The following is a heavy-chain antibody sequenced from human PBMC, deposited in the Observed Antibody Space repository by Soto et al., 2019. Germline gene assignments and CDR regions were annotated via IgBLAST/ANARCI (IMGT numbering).Heavy chain of an antibody. J-gene: IGHJ4*02. CDR1: GGSISNGDYY. Sequence: TLSLTCTVSGGSISNGDYYWSWIRQPPGKGLDWIGYIYYSGTTYYNPSLKSQVTISVDTSKNQFSLKLSSVTAADTAVYYCARYCSGGSCYSSADYWGQGTLVTVSS. V-gene: IGHV4-30-4*01. CDR3: ARYCSGGSCYSSADY. D-gene: IGHD2-15*01. CDR2: IYYSGTT.